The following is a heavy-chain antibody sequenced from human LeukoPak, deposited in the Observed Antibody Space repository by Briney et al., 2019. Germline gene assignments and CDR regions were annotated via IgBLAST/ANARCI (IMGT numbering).Heavy chain of an antibody. V-gene: IGHV3-64*01. J-gene: IGHJ3*02. CDR2: ISSNGSRT. CDR3: AREGDVATFGGVPPFI. CDR1: GFTFSSYA. D-gene: IGHD3-16*01. Sequence: GGSLRLSCAASGFTFSSYAMHWVRQAPGKGLEYVSAISSNGSRTYYANSVKGRFTNSRDNSKNTLFLQMGSLRPEDMAVYYCAREGDVATFGGVPPFIWGQGTMVTVSS.